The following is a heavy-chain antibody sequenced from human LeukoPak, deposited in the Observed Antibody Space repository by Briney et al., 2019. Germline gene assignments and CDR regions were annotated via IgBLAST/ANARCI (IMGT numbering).Heavy chain of an antibody. J-gene: IGHJ3*02. D-gene: IGHD2-21*02. Sequence: SETLSLTCTVSGDSISSYYWSWIRQPPGKGLEWIGYIYYSGSTNYNPSLKSRVTISVDTSKNQFSLKLSSVTAADTAVYYCARDGLLYDAFDIWGQGTMVTVSS. V-gene: IGHV4-59*01. CDR1: GDSISSYY. CDR2: IYYSGST. CDR3: ARDGLLYDAFDI.